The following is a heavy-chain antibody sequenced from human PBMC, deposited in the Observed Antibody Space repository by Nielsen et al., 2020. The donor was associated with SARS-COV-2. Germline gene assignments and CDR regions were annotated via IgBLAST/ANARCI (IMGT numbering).Heavy chain of an antibody. Sequence: SQTLSFTCAVYGGSFSGYYWSWIRQPPGKGLEWIGEINHSGSTNYNPSLKSRVTISVDTSKNQFSLKLSSVTAADTAVYYCARDQYYYDSSGLLEIYDAFDIWGQGTMVTVSS. CDR1: GGSFSGYY. CDR2: INHSGST. J-gene: IGHJ3*02. D-gene: IGHD3-22*01. V-gene: IGHV4-34*01. CDR3: ARDQYYYDSSGLLEIYDAFDI.